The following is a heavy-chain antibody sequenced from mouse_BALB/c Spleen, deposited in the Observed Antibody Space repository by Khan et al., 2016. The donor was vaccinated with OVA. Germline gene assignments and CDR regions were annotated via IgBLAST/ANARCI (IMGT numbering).Heavy chain of an antibody. CDR1: GYSFTGYY. CDR2: VNPNNGGT. Sequence: IQLVQSGPDLVKPGASVKISCKASGYSFTGYYIHWVKQSHGKSLEWIGRVNPNNGGTNSNQTLKGKAILTVDKSSNTAYMELRSLTSEDSAVYSCAIYHGYFDVWGAGTTVTVSS. V-gene: IGHV1-18*01. CDR3: AIYHGYFDV. J-gene: IGHJ1*01. D-gene: IGHD1-1*01.